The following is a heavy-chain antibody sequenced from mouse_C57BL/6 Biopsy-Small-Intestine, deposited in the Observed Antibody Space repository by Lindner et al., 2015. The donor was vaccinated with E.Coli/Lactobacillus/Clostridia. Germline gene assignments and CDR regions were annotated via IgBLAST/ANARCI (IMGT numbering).Heavy chain of an antibody. CDR2: IHLNSGST. J-gene: IGHJ2*01. CDR3: ARAYYSTFDY. Sequence: VQLQESGTELVKPGASVKLSCKSSGYTFTSYWMEWVKQRPGQGLEWIGMIHLNSGSTNYNEKFKSKATLTVDKSSSTAYMQLSSLTSEGSAVYYCARAYYSTFDYWGQGTTLTVSS. CDR1: GYTFTSYW. V-gene: IGHV1-64*01. D-gene: IGHD2-5*01.